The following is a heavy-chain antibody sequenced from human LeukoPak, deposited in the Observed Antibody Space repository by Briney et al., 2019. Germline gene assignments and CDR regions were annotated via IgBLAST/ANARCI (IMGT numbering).Heavy chain of an antibody. CDR3: AKDPEDSGYVTLYYFDY. J-gene: IGHJ4*02. V-gene: IGHV3-23*01. Sequence: GGSLRLSCAASGFTFSSYAMSWVRQAPGKGLEWVSAIRGSGGSTYYADSVKGRFTISRDNSKNTLYLQMNSLRAEDTAVYYCAKDPEDSGYVTLYYFDYWGQGTLVTVSS. CDR2: IRGSGGST. CDR1: GFTFSSYA. D-gene: IGHD5-12*01.